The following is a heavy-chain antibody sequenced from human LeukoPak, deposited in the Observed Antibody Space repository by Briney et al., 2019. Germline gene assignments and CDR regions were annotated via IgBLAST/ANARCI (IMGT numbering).Heavy chain of an antibody. CDR1: GGSISSSSYY. CDR3: ARRAQVYYYYYMDV. CDR2: IYYSGST. J-gene: IGHJ6*03. V-gene: IGHV4-39*07. Sequence: SETLSLTCTVSGGSISSSSYYWGWIRQPPGKGLEWIGSIYYSGSTYYNPSLKSRVTISVDTSKNQFSLKLSSVTAADTAVYYCARRAQVYYYYYMDVWGKGTTVTVSS.